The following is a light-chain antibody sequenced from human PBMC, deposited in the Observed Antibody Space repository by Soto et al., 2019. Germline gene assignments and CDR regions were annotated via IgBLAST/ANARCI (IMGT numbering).Light chain of an antibody. CDR2: GAT. V-gene: IGKV3-15*01. Sequence: EIVMTQSPATLSVSPGERATLSCRASQSVFSNLAWYQQKPGQAPRLLIYGATTRATGISARFSGSGSGTEFTLTISSLQSEDFAVYYCQQYNNWPPFTFGPGTKVDI. J-gene: IGKJ3*01. CDR3: QQYNNWPPFT. CDR1: QSVFSN.